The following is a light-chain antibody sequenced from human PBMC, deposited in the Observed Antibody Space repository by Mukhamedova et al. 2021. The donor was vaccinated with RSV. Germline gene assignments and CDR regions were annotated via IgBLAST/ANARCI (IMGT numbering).Light chain of an antibody. V-gene: IGKV1-39*01. CDR2: GTV. J-gene: IGKJ1*01. CDR3: QQTFSIPWT. Sequence: VTITCRPSQSISAYLNWYQQRPGKVPKLLISGTVTLPSGVPSRFSGSGSGTNFTLTISSLQAEDFATYYCQQTFSIPWTFGQGTKV. CDR1: QSISAY.